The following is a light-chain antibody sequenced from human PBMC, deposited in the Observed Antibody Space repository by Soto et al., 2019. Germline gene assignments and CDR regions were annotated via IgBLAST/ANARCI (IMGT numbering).Light chain of an antibody. V-gene: IGKV3-20*01. J-gene: IGKJ4*01. CDR1: QSVTKNY. Sequence: EIVLTQSPGTLSLSPGERATLSCRASQSVTKNYLAWYQQRPGQAPSLVISFASNSDTGISDRFSGSGSGTDFILAIIGLEPEGCAVYYFLQYGGLPLTFGGGTKVEI. CDR3: LQYGGLPLT. CDR2: FAS.